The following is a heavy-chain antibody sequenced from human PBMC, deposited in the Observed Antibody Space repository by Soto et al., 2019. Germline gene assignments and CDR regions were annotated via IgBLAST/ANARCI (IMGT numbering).Heavy chain of an antibody. CDR2: IYHSGST. V-gene: IGHV4-30-2*01. D-gene: IGHD1-1*01. CDR1: GGSISSGGYS. Sequence: RSETLSLTCSVSGGSISSGGYSWGWIWQPPGKGLERVLYIYHSGSTYYNPSLNSRVTISVDGSKNQFSLKLSSVTAADTAVYYCARLGGRNWNFWGQGTLVTVSS. J-gene: IGHJ4*02. CDR3: ARLGGRNWNF.